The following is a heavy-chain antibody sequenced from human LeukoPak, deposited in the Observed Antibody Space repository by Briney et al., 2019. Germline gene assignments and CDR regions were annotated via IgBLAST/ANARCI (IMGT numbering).Heavy chain of an antibody. CDR3: AKVGYCSSTSCSQWAFDI. CDR1: GFTFSSYA. D-gene: IGHD2-2*03. V-gene: IGHV3-23*01. Sequence: GGSLRLSCAASGFTFSSYAMSWVRQAPGKGLEWVSAISGSGGSTYYADSVKGRFTISRDNSKHTLYLQMNSLRAEDTAVYYCAKVGYCSSTSCSQWAFDIWGQGTMVTVSS. J-gene: IGHJ3*02. CDR2: ISGSGGST.